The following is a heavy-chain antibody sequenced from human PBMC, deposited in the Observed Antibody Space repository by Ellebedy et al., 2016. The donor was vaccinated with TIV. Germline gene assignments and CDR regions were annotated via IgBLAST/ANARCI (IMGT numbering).Heavy chain of an antibody. J-gene: IGHJ4*02. CDR3: AASGYDFDY. CDR2: INHSVGST. CDR1: GYTFASHY. V-gene: IGHV1-46*01. Sequence: AASVKVSCKASGYTFASHYIHWVRQAPGQGLEWMGVINHSVGSTNYAQKFQGRVTMTRDTSTGTAYMELSSLTYEGTAVYYCAASGYDFDYWGQGTLVTVSS. D-gene: IGHD6-25*01.